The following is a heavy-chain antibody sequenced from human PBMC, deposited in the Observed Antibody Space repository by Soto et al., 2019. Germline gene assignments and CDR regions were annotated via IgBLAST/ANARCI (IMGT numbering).Heavy chain of an antibody. D-gene: IGHD1-26*01. V-gene: IGHV3-23*01. CDR2: IIGNGDTT. J-gene: IGHJ4*02. Sequence: VQLLESGGDLVQPGGSLRLSCAASGFAFGIYAMSWVRQAPGKGLDWVSTIIGNGDTTYYADSVKGRFTISRDNSRNTLYLEMNSLRAEDTAVYYCAKDVLPDSIVDFEYWGQGTLVSVSS. CDR3: AKDVLPDSIVDFEY. CDR1: GFAFGIYA.